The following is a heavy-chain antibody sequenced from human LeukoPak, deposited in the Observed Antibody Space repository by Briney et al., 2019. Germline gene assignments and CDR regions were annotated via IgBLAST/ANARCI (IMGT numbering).Heavy chain of an antibody. J-gene: IGHJ5*02. Sequence: GGSLRLSCAASGFTFSNYGMHWVRQAPGKGLEWVSVISSDGSHRYYADSVKGRFTIPRDTSKNTLYLQMNSLRAEDTAVYYCAKASPIAAAESWGQGTLVTVSS. V-gene: IGHV3-30*18. CDR2: ISSDGSHR. D-gene: IGHD6-13*01. CDR1: GFTFSNYG. CDR3: AKASPIAAAES.